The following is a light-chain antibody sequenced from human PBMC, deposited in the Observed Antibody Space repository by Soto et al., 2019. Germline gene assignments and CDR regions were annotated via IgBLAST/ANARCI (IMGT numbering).Light chain of an antibody. V-gene: IGKV3-20*01. Sequence: EIVLTQSPGTLSLSPGGRATLSCRASQSVSRYLAWYQQKPGQAPRLLIYAASTRATGIPDRFSGSWSGADFTLTISSLEPEDFAVYFCQHYGASRTFGQGTKVEI. CDR3: QHYGASRT. CDR2: AAS. J-gene: IGKJ1*01. CDR1: QSVSRY.